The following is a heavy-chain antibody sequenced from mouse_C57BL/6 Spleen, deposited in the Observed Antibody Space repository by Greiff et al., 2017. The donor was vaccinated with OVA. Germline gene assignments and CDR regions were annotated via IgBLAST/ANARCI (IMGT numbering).Heavy chain of an antibody. D-gene: IGHD2-5*01. J-gene: IGHJ4*01. V-gene: IGHV3-6*01. CDR1: GYSITSGYY. CDR3: ARGYSNNYYAMDY. CDR2: ISYDGSN. Sequence: ESGPGLVKPSPSLSLTCSVTGYSITSGYYWNWIRQFPGNKLECMGYISYDGSNNYNPSLKNRISIPRDTSKNQLFLKLNSVTTEDTATYYCARGYSNNYYAMDYWGQGTSVTVSS.